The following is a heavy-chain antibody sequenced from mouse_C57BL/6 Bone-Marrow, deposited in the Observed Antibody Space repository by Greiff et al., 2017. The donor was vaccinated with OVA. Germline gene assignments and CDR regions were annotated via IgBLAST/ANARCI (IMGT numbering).Heavy chain of an antibody. CDR3: ARRPRQLRLEYYFDY. D-gene: IGHD3-2*02. CDR1: GFTFSSYG. V-gene: IGHV5-6*02. J-gene: IGHJ2*01. CDR2: ISSGGSYT. Sequence: EVKLVESGGDLVKPGGSLKLSCAASGFTFSSYGMSWVRQTPDKRLEWVATISSGGSYTYYPDSVMGRFTISRDNAKNTLYLQMSSLKSDDTAMYYCARRPRQLRLEYYFDYWGQGTTLTVSS.